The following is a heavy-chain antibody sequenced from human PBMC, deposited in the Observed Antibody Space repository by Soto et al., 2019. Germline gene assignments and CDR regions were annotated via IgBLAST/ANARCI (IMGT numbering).Heavy chain of an antibody. CDR2: IKQDGSET. CDR1: GFTLSSFW. J-gene: IGHJ6*02. CDR3: ARPPHGMDV. V-gene: IGHV3-7*03. Sequence: GGSLRLSCVASGFTLSSFWMTWVRQAPGKGLEWVASIKQDGSETHYVDSVKGRFTISRDNPKNTLYLQMNSLRVGDTGVYYCARPPHGMDVWGQGTTVTVSS.